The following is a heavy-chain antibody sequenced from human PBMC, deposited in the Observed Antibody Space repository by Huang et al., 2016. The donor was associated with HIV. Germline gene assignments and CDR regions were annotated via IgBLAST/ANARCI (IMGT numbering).Heavy chain of an antibody. D-gene: IGHD3-10*01. CDR2: VGANSGDM. CDR1: GFTFTNYG. Sequence: QVQLVQSGAEVKRPGASLKVSCKTSGFTFTNYGFSWVRQAPGQGLEWLGGVGANSGDMNYEVKFEGRVSMTTDTTSGTAYMELRRLTSDDTATYYCVRESLYFGDFLFDHWGQGTPVTVSA. CDR3: VRESLYFGDFLFDH. V-gene: IGHV1-18*04. J-gene: IGHJ4*02.